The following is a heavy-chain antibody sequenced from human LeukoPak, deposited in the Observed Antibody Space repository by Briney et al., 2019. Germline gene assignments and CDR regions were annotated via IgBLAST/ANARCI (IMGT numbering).Heavy chain of an antibody. CDR3: AREGLGYCSGGSCYPNWFDP. V-gene: IGHV4-61*02. D-gene: IGHD2-15*01. CDR2: IYINGST. J-gene: IGHJ5*02. Sequence: PSETLSRTCTVSGGSISSDSYYWSWIRQPAGKGLEWIGRIYINGSTNYNPSLKSRVTISVDTSNNQFSLKLNSVTAADTAVYYCAREGLGYCSGGSCYPNWFDPWGQGTLVTVSS. CDR1: GGSISSDSYY.